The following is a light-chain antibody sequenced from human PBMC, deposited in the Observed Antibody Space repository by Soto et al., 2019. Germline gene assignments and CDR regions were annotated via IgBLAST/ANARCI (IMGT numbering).Light chain of an antibody. Sequence: EIVFTQSPATLSVSQVDRATLSFRASQSVSGDLAWYHHKPGQAPRLLIYDASTRALDTPARFAGSGSGTEFTLTISSLQSEDFAVYFCQQYNNWPINCGQGTRREIK. V-gene: IGKV3-15*01. CDR2: DAS. CDR3: QQYNNWPIN. CDR1: QSVSGD. J-gene: IGKJ5*01.